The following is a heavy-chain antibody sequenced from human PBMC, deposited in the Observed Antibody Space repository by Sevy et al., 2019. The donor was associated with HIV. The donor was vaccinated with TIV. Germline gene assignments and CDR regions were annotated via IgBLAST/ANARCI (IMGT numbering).Heavy chain of an antibody. J-gene: IGHJ3*02. V-gene: IGHV4-4*07. CDR1: GGSISTYY. Sequence: SETLSLTCTVSGGSISTYYWSWVRQPAGKGLEWIGRIYTSGYTNYNPSLNSRVTMSIDTSKNQFSLKLSSVTAADTALYYCARTVAPAIPGAFDIWGQGTMVTVSS. CDR2: IYTSGYT. D-gene: IGHD2-21*02. CDR3: ARTVAPAIPGAFDI.